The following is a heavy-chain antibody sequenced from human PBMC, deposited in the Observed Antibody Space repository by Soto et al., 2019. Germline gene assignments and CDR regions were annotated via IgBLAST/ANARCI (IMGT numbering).Heavy chain of an antibody. J-gene: IGHJ3*02. CDR2: ISGSGGST. CDR1: GFTFSSYA. CDR3: AKPGVGATKHDAFDI. D-gene: IGHD1-26*01. Sequence: GGSLSLSCAASGFTFSSYAMSWVRQAPGKGLEWVSAISGSGGSTYYADSVKGRFTISRDNSKNTLYLQMNSLRAEDTAVYYCAKPGVGATKHDAFDIWGQGTMVTVSS. V-gene: IGHV3-23*01.